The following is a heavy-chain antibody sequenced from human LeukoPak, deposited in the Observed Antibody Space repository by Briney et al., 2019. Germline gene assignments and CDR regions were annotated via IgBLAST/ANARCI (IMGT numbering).Heavy chain of an antibody. CDR3: AKDLVPLPGHNWFDP. J-gene: IGHJ5*02. CDR2: ISYDGSNK. Sequence: GGSLRLSCAASGFTFSSYGMHWVRQAPGKGLEWVAVISYDGSNKYYADSVKGRFTISRDNSKNTLYLQMNSLRVEDTAVHYCAKDLVPLPGHNWFDPWGQGTLVTVSS. CDR1: GFTFSSYG. V-gene: IGHV3-30*18.